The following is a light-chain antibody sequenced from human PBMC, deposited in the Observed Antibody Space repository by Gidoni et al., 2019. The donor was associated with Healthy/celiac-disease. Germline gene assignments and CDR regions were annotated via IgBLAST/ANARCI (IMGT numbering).Light chain of an antibody. Sequence: DIQLTQSPSFLSASVGDRVTITCRASQGISSYLAWYQQKPGKAPKLLIYAASTLQSGVPSRFSSSGSGTEFTLTISSLQPEDFAAYYCQQLNSYPLSSFGQGTKLEIK. J-gene: IGKJ2*04. CDR1: QGISSY. CDR2: AAS. V-gene: IGKV1-9*01. CDR3: QQLNSYPLSS.